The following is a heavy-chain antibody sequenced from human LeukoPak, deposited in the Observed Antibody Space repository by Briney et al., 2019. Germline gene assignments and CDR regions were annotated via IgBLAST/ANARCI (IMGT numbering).Heavy chain of an antibody. J-gene: IGHJ6*04. CDR2: INPNSGGT. Sequence: ASVKVSCKASGYTFTGYYMHWVRQAPGQGLEWMGWINPNSGGTNYAQKFQGWVTMTRDTSISTAYVELSRLRSDDTAVYYCARGRGTYCSSTSCYYYYYYGMDVWGKGTTVTVSS. CDR1: GYTFTGYY. D-gene: IGHD2-2*01. CDR3: ARGRGTYCSSTSCYYYYYYGMDV. V-gene: IGHV1-2*04.